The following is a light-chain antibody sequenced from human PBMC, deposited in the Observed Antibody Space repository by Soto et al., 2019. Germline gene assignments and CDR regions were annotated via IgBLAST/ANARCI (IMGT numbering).Light chain of an antibody. V-gene: IGKV3-20*01. CDR2: GAS. CDR3: QQYDSSPMYT. Sequence: EIVLTQSPGTLSLSPGERATLSCRASQSISTSYLAWYQQRPGQAPRLLIYGASSRATGIPDRFSGSGSGTAFTRTISRLEPEDFAVYYCQQYDSSPMYTFGQGTKLQIK. J-gene: IGKJ2*01. CDR1: QSISTSY.